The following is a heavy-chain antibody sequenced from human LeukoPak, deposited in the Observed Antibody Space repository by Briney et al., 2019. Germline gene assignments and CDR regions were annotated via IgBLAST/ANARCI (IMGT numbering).Heavy chain of an antibody. Sequence: GGSLRLSCVASGFTFSRHGMHWVRQAPGKGLEWVAVIGDTGRAKYYADSVEGRFTASRGNFKNTLYLEMNSQRYDDTALYYCAKADYCSSTSCSFYYYYYMDVWGKGTTVTVSS. CDR1: GFTFSRHG. D-gene: IGHD2-2*01. CDR3: AKADYCSSTSCSFYYYYYMDV. J-gene: IGHJ6*03. V-gene: IGHV3-30*18. CDR2: IGDTGRAK.